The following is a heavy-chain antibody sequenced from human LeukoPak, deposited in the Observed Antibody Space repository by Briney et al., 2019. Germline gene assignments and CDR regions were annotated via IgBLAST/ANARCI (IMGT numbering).Heavy chain of an antibody. CDR1: GYTFTNYG. CDR2: ISAYNGNT. CDR3: ARSINGDSQYYYYYYMDV. J-gene: IGHJ6*03. D-gene: IGHD4-17*01. Sequence: ASVKVSCKASGYTFTNYGISWVRQAPGQGPEWMGWISAYNGNTNYAQRFQGRVTMTRDMSTSTVYMELSSLRSEDTAVYYCARSINGDSQYYYYYYMDVWGKGTTVTVSS. V-gene: IGHV1-18*01.